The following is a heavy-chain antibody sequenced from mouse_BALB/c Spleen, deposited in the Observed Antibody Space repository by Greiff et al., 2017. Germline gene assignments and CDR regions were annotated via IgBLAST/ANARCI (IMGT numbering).Heavy chain of an antibody. Sequence: DVKLQESGPSLVKPSQTLSLTCSVTGDSITSGYWNWIRKFPGNKLEYMGYISYSGSTYYNPSLKSRISITRDTSKNQYYLQLNSVTTEDTATYYCARRGGNSYYFDYWGQGTTLTVSS. CDR3: ARRGGNSYYFDY. CDR1: GDSITSGY. J-gene: IGHJ2*01. CDR2: ISYSGST. D-gene: IGHD2-1*01. V-gene: IGHV3-8*02.